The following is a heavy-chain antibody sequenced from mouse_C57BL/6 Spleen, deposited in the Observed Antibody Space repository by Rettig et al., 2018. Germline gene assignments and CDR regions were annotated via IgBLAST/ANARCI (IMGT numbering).Heavy chain of an antibody. V-gene: IGHV5-16*01. CDR3: ARDAQVGYFDY. CDR2: INYDGSST. J-gene: IGHJ2*01. CDR1: FTFSDYY. D-gene: IGHD3-1*01. Sequence: FTFSDYYMAWVRQVPEKGLEWVANINYDGSSTYYLDSLKSRFIISRDNAKNILYLQMSSLKSEDTATYYCARDAQVGYFDYWGQGTTLTVSS.